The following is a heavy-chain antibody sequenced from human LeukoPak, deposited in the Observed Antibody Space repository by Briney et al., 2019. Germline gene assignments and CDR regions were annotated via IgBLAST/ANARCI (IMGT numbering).Heavy chain of an antibody. D-gene: IGHD2-2*01. CDR3: AREPDV. Sequence: SETLSLTCSLSGGSISGSRYYWGWIRQPPAKGLECVATVNDGGSALYNPSLRSRTTISVDTSKNQFSLRLTSVTAADAAVYYCAREPDVWGQGTLVTVSS. CDR1: GGSISGSRYY. J-gene: IGHJ4*02. V-gene: IGHV4-39*07. CDR2: VNDGGSA.